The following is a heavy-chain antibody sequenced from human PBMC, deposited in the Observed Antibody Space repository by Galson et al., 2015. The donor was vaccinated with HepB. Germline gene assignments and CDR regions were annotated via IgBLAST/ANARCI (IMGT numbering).Heavy chain of an antibody. CDR1: GFTFSDYW. Sequence: SLRLSCAASGFTFSDYWMNWVRQAPGKGLEWVASIKQDGSEKYYVDSVKGRFTISRDNAKNSLYLQMNSLEAEDTAVYYCARDHTVAGLLWDYWGQGTLVTVSS. D-gene: IGHD6-19*01. J-gene: IGHJ4*02. CDR3: ARDHTVAGLLWDY. V-gene: IGHV3-7*01. CDR2: IKQDGSEK.